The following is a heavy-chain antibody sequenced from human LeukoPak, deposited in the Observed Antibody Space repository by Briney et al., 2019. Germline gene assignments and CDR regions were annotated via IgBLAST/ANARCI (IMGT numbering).Heavy chain of an antibody. V-gene: IGHV4-59*12. CDR2: IYYSGST. D-gene: IGHD1-26*01. CDR3: AREELDHWFDP. CDR1: GGSISSYY. Sequence: SETLSLTCTVSGGSISSYYWSWIRQPPGKGLEWIGYIYYSGSTNYNPSLKSRVTISVDTSKNQFSLKLSSVTAADTAVYYCAREELDHWFDPWGQGTLVTVSS. J-gene: IGHJ5*02.